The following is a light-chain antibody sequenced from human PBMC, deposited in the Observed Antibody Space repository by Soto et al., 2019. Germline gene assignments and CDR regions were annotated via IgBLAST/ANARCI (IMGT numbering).Light chain of an antibody. CDR1: QSIYRH. CDR2: GAS. CDR3: QQSHSVPLT. V-gene: IGKV1-39*01. Sequence: DIPMTQSPSSLSASVGDRVTITCRASQSIYRHLNWYQQEPGKAPKLLIYGASNLQSGVPSRFNGSGSGTDFTLTVGTLQREDFSSYYCQQSHSVPLTFGGGTKVEI. J-gene: IGKJ4*01.